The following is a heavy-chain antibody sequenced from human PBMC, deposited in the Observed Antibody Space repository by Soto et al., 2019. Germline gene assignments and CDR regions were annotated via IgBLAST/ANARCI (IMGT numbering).Heavy chain of an antibody. D-gene: IGHD7-27*01. V-gene: IGHV5-51*01. CDR1: GYSFTSYW. J-gene: IGHJ2*01. Sequence: GGSLRLSCKGSGYSFTSYWIGWVRQMPGKGLEWMGIIYPGDSDTRYSPSFQGQVTISADKSISTAYLQWSSLKASDTAMYYCARPPLTLLTGYWYFDLWGRGTLVTVSS. CDR2: IYPGDSDT. CDR3: ARPPLTLLTGYWYFDL.